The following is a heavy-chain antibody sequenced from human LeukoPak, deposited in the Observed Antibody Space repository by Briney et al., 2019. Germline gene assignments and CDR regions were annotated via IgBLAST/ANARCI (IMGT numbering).Heavy chain of an antibody. J-gene: IGHJ4*02. Sequence: KPSETLSLTCTVSGGSISSYYWSWIRQPAGKGLEWIGRIYTSGSTNYNPSLKSRVTMSVDTSKNQFSLKLSSVTAADTAVYYCARDKDPRDDYSNSFDYWGQGTLVTVSS. CDR3: ARDKDPRDDYSNSFDY. D-gene: IGHD4-11*01. CDR1: GGSISSYY. V-gene: IGHV4-4*07. CDR2: IYTSGST.